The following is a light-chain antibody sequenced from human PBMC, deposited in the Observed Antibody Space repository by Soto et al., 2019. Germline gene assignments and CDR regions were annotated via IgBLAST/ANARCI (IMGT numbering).Light chain of an antibody. CDR1: QSVSSNY. V-gene: IGKV3-20*01. J-gene: IGKJ4*01. CDR3: QQYGSSPLT. CDR2: DAS. Sequence: EIVLTQSPGTLSLSPGERATLSCRASQSVSSNYLVWYQQKPGQAPRLLVFDASNRATGIPRRFSGSGSGTDFTLTISRLEPEDFAVYYCQQYGSSPLTFGGGTKVEIK.